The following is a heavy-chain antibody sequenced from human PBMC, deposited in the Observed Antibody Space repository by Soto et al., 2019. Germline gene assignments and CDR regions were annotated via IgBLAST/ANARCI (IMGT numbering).Heavy chain of an antibody. J-gene: IGHJ5*02. CDR1: GGSISSGGYS. Sequence: PSETLSLTCAVSGGSISSGGYSWSWIRQPPGKGLEWIGYIYHSGSTYYNPSLKSRVTISVDRSKNQFSLKLSSVTAADTAVYYCARGYYYDNWFDPWSQGTLVTVSS. V-gene: IGHV4-30-2*01. D-gene: IGHD3-10*01. CDR3: ARGYYYDNWFDP. CDR2: IYHSGST.